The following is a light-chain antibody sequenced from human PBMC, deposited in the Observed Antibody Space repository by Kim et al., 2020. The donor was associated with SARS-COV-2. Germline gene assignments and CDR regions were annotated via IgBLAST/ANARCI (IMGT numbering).Light chain of an antibody. Sequence: TATLTCTGNNNNVGDQGAAWLQQHQGHPPKLLFYGNNNRPSGISGRLSSSRSGNTASLTITGLQPEDEADYYCSAWDSSLGAWVFGGGTQLTVL. CDR2: GNN. J-gene: IGLJ3*02. V-gene: IGLV10-54*01. CDR1: NNNVGDQG. CDR3: SAWDSSLGAWV.